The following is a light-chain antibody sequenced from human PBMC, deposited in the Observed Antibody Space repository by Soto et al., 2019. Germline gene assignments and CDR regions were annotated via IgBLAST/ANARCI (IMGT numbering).Light chain of an antibody. J-gene: IGKJ4*01. Sequence: DIHFTHSLSFLSASVGDRVTITSRASQGISSYLAWYDQKPANAPKLLIYTAAILQSAVPSRFSGSGSGTEFTLTISSLQSEDFGNYDCQDLHSYPSTFGGGTRL. CDR2: TAA. CDR1: QGISSY. V-gene: IGKV1-9*01. CDR3: QDLHSYPST.